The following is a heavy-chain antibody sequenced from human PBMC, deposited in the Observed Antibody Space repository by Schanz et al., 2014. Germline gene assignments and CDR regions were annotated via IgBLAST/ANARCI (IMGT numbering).Heavy chain of an antibody. CDR1: GFTFNSYA. Sequence: DVQLLESGGGLVQPGGSLRLSCAASGFTFNSYAMTWVRQAPGKGLEWVSSISHSGGSKYYADSVKGRFTISRDNSENTLYLQMNSLSADDTAVFYCAKGMGYCSGGTCYDYYYYGLAVWGHGTTVTVSS. CDR3: AKGMGYCSGGTCYDYYYYGLAV. J-gene: IGHJ6*02. V-gene: IGHV3-23*01. CDR2: ISHSGGSK. D-gene: IGHD2-15*01.